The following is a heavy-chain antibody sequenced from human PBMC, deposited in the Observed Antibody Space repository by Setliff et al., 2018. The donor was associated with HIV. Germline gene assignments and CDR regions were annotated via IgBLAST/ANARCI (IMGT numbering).Heavy chain of an antibody. V-gene: IGHV3-21*04. CDR3: VKMALAGTYLDY. D-gene: IGHD6-19*01. Sequence: GGSLRLSCVGSGFNFSTHTMNWIRQAPGKGLEWVSSISSTGTHIYYADSLKGRFTISRDNAKNSLYLQMNSLRAEDTALYYCVKMALAGTYLDYWGQGTLVTVSS. J-gene: IGHJ4*02. CDR1: GFNFSTHT. CDR2: ISSTGTHI.